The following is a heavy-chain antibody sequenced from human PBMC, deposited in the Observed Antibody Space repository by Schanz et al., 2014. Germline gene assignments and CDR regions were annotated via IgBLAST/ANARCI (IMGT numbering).Heavy chain of an antibody. Sequence: QVQLVHSGAEVMKPGSSVKVSCKASGGTFSSYTINWVRQAPGQGLEWMGWISVYHGHTNYAEKVHGRVTMTTDTSTSTAYMELRSLISDDTAVYYCVRDAGWAFGDYHGMDVWGQGTSVTVSS. J-gene: IGHJ6*02. CDR1: GGTFSSYT. V-gene: IGHV1-18*01. CDR2: ISVYHGHT. D-gene: IGHD3-10*01. CDR3: VRDAGWAFGDYHGMDV.